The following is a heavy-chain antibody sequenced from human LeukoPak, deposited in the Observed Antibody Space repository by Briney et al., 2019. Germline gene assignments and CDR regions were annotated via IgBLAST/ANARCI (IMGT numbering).Heavy chain of an antibody. Sequence: PGRSLRVSCAATGFTFSSYGMHWVRQAPGKGMQWVAVISYDGSNEYYSDSVKGRFTISRDNSRNTLYLQMNSLRAEDTAVFYCAKAACGDAFDVWGQGTVVTVSS. CDR3: AKAACGDAFDV. CDR1: GFTFSSYG. CDR2: ISYDGSNE. J-gene: IGHJ3*01. V-gene: IGHV3-30*18. D-gene: IGHD2-21*01.